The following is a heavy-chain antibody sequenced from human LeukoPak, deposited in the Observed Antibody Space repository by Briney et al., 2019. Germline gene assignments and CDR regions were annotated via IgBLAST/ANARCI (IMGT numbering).Heavy chain of an antibody. CDR1: GFTFSSYG. J-gene: IGHJ4*02. Sequence: GGSLRLSCAASGFTFSSYGMSWVRQAPGKGLEWVSAISGSGGSTYYADSVKGRFTISRDNSKNTLYLQMNSLRAEDTAVYYCARVSVGSSSRYFDYWGQETLVTVSS. V-gene: IGHV3-23*01. D-gene: IGHD6-13*01. CDR3: ARVSVGSSSRYFDY. CDR2: ISGSGGST.